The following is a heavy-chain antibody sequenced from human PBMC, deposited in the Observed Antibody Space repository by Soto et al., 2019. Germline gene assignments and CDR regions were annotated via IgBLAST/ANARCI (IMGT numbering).Heavy chain of an antibody. CDR1: GFTVTNFD. J-gene: IGHJ6*02. Sequence: QVQLVQSGAEVKKPGASVKVSCKASGFTVTNFDINWVRQATGQGPEWMGWMNLNIGNTGYAEKFRDRVTMTRNSSITTAYMELNNLGSEDTAVYYCSKGYAMDYWGQGTTVTVAS. CDR3: SKGYAMDY. CDR2: MNLNIGNT. V-gene: IGHV1-8*01.